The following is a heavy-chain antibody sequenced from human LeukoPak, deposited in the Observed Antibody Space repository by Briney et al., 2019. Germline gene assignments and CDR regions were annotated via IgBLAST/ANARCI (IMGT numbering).Heavy chain of an antibody. J-gene: IGHJ3*02. V-gene: IGHV1-24*01. CDR3: ATLMKVPAAIPQRAFDI. Sequence: RASVKVSCKVFGCTLTELSMHWVRQAPGKGLEWMGGFDPEDGETIYAQKFQGRVTMTEDTSTDTAYMELSSLRSEDTAVYYCATLMKVPAAIPQRAFDIWGQGTMVTVSS. CDR2: FDPEDGET. D-gene: IGHD2-2*01. CDR1: GCTLTELS.